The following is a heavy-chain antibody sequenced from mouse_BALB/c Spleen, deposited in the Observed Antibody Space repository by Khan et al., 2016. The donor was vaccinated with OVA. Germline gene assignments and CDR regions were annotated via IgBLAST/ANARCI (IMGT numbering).Heavy chain of an antibody. D-gene: IGHD2-1*01. J-gene: IGHJ3*01. CDR2: ISSDGDYT. CDR3: ASTGYGNFAY. CDR1: GFTFSTYA. V-gene: IGHV5-9-3*01. Sequence: EVELVESGGGLVKPGGSLKLSCAASGFTFSTYAMSWVRQTPEKRLEWVATISSDGDYTYNPDNVTGRFTISRDNAKNILYLQMSSLRSEDKAMYYWASTGYGNFAYWGQGTLVTVSA.